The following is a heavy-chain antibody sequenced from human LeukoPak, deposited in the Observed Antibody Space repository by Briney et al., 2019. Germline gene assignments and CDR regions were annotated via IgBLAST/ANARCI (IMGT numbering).Heavy chain of an antibody. Sequence: GGSLRLSCATSGFTFLDYGRSGVGRPPGKGLEGLSAINYNGAITDYADSVKGRFTISRDNAKNSLYLRMDSLRAEDTALYYCARDRLGPSFSVSHFDLWGQGTLVTVS. D-gene: IGHD3-3*02. CDR3: ARDRLGPSFSVSHFDL. CDR2: INYNGAIT. CDR1: GFTFLDYG. J-gene: IGHJ4*02. V-gene: IGHV3-20*04.